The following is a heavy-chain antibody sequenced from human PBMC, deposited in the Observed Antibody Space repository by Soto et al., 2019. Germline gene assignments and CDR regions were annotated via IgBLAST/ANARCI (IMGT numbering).Heavy chain of an antibody. CDR2: IIPMFGTA. V-gene: IGHV1-69*12. J-gene: IGHJ2*01. CDR1: GGTFSSYA. Sequence: QVQLVQSGAEVKKPGSSVKVSCKASGGTFSSYAISWVRQAPGQGLEWMGGIIPMFGTANYAQKFQGRVTITAVESTSTAYMELSSLRSEDTAVYYCASGAARSTCSGGSCHHWYFDLWGRGTLVTVSS. D-gene: IGHD2-15*01. CDR3: ASGAARSTCSGGSCHHWYFDL.